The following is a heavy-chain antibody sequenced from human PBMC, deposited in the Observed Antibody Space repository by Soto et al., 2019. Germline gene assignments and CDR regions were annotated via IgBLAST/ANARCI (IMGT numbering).Heavy chain of an antibody. CDR1: GFTFSSYA. CDR3: AKANGYVLALDY. CDR2: ISGSGGST. V-gene: IGHV3-23*01. D-gene: IGHD3-22*01. J-gene: IGHJ4*02. Sequence: EVQLLESGGGLVQPRGSLRLSCAASGFTFSSYAMSWVRQAPGKGLEWVSAISGSGGSTYYADSVKGRFTISRDNSKNTLYLQMNSLRAEDTAVYYCAKANGYVLALDYWGQGTLVTVSS.